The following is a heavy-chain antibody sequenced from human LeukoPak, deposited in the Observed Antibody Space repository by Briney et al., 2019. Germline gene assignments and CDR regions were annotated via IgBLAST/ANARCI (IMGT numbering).Heavy chain of an antibody. J-gene: IGHJ4*02. Sequence: ASVKVSCTASGYTFTSYYMHWVRQAPGQGLEWMGIINPSGGSTSYAQKFQGRVTITADESTSTAYMELSSLRSEDTAVYYCARVRSSGYYDYWGQGTLVTVSS. CDR2: INPSGGST. V-gene: IGHV1-46*01. D-gene: IGHD3-22*01. CDR1: GYTFTSYY. CDR3: ARVRSSGYYDY.